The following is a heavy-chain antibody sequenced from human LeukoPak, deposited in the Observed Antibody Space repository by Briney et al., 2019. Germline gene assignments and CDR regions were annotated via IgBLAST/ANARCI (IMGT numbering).Heavy chain of an antibody. CDR3: ARDLGTRKSIAFAD. Sequence: PGGSLRLSYAASGFSFSSYRMNWVRQAPGKGLEWVASISSNNGYLYYADSVKGRFTISRDNGENSLHLQMNSLRAEDAAVYYCARDLGTRKSIAFADWGQGTLVTVSS. J-gene: IGHJ4*02. CDR1: GFSFSSYR. CDR2: ISSNNGYL. V-gene: IGHV3-21*01. D-gene: IGHD6-6*01.